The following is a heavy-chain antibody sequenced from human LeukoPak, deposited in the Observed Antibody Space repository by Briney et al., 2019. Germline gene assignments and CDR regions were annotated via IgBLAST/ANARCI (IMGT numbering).Heavy chain of an antibody. V-gene: IGHV3-21*01. Sequence: PGGSLRLSCAASVFTFSSYSMNGVRQAPGKGLEWVSSISISGNNTYYADSVRGGFTISRDNAKNSLYLQINILRDEDTPVYYCATPAHCDYWGQGTLVIVSS. CDR2: ISISGNNT. CDR1: VFTFSSYS. CDR3: ATPAHCDY. J-gene: IGHJ4*02. D-gene: IGHD2-2*01.